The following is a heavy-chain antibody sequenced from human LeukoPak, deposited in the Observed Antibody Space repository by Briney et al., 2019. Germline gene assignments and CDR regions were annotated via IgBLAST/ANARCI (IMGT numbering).Heavy chain of an antibody. CDR3: ARGLGWKVTTMGLFYMDV. Sequence: SETLSLTCAVYGSSFIGFDWSWVRQAPGKGLEWIGEINEGGDTKYNPSLKSRVTLSVDTSRNEFSLKIRSVTAADTAVYYCARGLGWKVTTMGLFYMDVWGEGTTVTVSS. D-gene: IGHD4-11*01. CDR2: INEGGDT. J-gene: IGHJ6*03. CDR1: GSSFIGFD. V-gene: IGHV4-34*01.